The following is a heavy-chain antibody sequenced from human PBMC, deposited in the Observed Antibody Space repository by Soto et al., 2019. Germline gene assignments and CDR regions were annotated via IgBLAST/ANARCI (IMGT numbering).Heavy chain of an antibody. Sequence: QVQLVQSGAEVKKPGSSVKVSCKASGGTFSSYAISWVRQAPGQGREWMGGIIPIFGTANYAQKFQGRVTITADESTSTAYMELSSLRSEDTAVYYCARDKPLWELELRQRPGLVDYYYGMDVWGQGTTVTVSS. J-gene: IGHJ6*02. CDR3: ARDKPLWELELRQRPGLVDYYYGMDV. CDR2: IIPIFGTA. D-gene: IGHD1-7*01. V-gene: IGHV1-69*01. CDR1: GGTFSSYA.